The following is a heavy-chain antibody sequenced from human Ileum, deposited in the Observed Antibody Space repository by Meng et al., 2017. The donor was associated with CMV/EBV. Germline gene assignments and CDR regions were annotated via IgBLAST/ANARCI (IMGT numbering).Heavy chain of an antibody. CDR3: ARAGGYDYHFDF. J-gene: IGHJ4*02. Sequence: SETLSLTCTASGVSISSYFWSWIRLSPGKGLEWIGYINYSGSTKYNPSLESRVSISIDTSKNQFSLRLRSVTAADTAEYYCARAGGYDYHFDFWGQGTLVTVSS. CDR1: GVSISSYF. CDR2: INYSGST. V-gene: IGHV4-59*01. D-gene: IGHD5-12*01.